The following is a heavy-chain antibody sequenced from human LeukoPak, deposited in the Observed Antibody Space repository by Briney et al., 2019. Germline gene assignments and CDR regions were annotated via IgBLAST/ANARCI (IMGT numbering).Heavy chain of an antibody. CDR1: GGSFSGYY. Sequence: PSETLSLTCAVYGGSFSGYYWSWIRQPPGKGLEWVANIKQDGSEKYYVDSVKGRFTISRDNAKNSLYLQMNSLRAEDTAVYYCARVVQGDGYNYDPYYFDYWGQGTLVTVSS. CDR2: IKQDGSEK. CDR3: ARVVQGDGYNYDPYYFDY. J-gene: IGHJ4*02. V-gene: IGHV3-7*01. D-gene: IGHD5-12*01.